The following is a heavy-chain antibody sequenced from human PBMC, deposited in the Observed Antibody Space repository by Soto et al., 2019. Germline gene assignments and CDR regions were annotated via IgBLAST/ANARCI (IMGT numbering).Heavy chain of an antibody. V-gene: IGHV1-69*01. D-gene: IGHD2-15*01. CDR2: IIPIFGTA. CDR1: GGTFSSYA. J-gene: IGHJ6*02. Sequence: QVQLVQSGAEVKKPGSSVKVSCKASGGTFSSYAISWVRQAPGQGLEWMGGIIPIFGTANYAQKFQGRGTITADDSTSSAYMELSSLRSEDTAVYYYARDPLVRYCSGGSCDTEYYYYYGMDVLCQLSTVTVSS. CDR3: ARDPLVRYCSGGSCDTEYYYYYGMDV.